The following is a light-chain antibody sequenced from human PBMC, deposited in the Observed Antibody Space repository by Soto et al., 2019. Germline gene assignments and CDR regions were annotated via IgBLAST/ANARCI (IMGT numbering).Light chain of an antibody. CDR1: QSIHTS. V-gene: IGKV3-11*01. CDR2: DST. J-gene: IGKJ5*01. Sequence: SQSPAALSLNTGERATLACRASQSIHTSLAWYHQKPGQPPRLVVYDSTLRANGVPDRFGGSRSGTEFTLTINNLEPEDFAVYYCQQRNVWPPITFGQGTLLEVK. CDR3: QQRNVWPPIT.